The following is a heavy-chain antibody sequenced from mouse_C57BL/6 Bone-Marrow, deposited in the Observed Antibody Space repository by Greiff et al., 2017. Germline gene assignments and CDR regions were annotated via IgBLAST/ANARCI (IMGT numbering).Heavy chain of an antibody. V-gene: IGHV1-52*01. CDR3: ARGGGRSSGYFDD. CDR2: IEPSDSDT. J-gene: IGHJ2*01. D-gene: IGHD1-1*01. CDR1: GYTFTSYW. Sequence: QVQLQQPGAELVRPGSSVKLSCKASGYTFTSYWMHWVKQRPGQGLEWIGNIEPSDSDTHYNQKFKDKATLTVDKSSSTAYMQLSSLTSEDSAVYYGARGGGRSSGYFDDWGKGTTVTVSS.